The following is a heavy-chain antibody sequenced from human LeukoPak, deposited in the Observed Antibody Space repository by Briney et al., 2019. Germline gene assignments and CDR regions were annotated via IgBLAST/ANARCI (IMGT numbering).Heavy chain of an antibody. CDR1: GYTFTSYG. CDR2: ISAYNGNT. Sequence: ASVKVSCKASGYTFTSYGISWVRQAPGQGLEWMGWISAYNGNTNYAQKLQSRVTMTTDTSTSTAYMELRSLRSDDTAVYYCARDLGYSSGWYDFDYWGQGTLVTVSS. D-gene: IGHD6-19*01. V-gene: IGHV1-18*01. J-gene: IGHJ4*02. CDR3: ARDLGYSSGWYDFDY.